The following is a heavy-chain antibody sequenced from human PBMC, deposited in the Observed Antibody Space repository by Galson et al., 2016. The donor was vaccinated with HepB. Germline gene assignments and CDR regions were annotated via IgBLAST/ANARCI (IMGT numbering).Heavy chain of an antibody. CDR1: GFTFSNYA. CDR2: ITGSGGNT. Sequence: SLRLSCAASGFTFSNYAMCWVRQAPGKGLEWVSGITGSGGNTYYADSVKGRFTISRDKSKNTVDLQMCSLRAEDTALYYRAKTFGNGIYALDVWGQGTTVTVSS. J-gene: IGHJ6*02. V-gene: IGHV3-23*01. D-gene: IGHD3-10*01. CDR3: AKTFGNGIYALDV.